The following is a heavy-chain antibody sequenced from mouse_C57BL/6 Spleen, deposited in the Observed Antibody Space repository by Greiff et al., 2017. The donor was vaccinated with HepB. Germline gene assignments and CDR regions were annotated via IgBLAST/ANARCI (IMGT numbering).Heavy chain of an antibody. Sequence: EVQLVESGGGLVKPGGSLKLSCAASGFTFSDYGIHWVRQAPEKGLEWVAYISSGSSTIYYADTVKGRFTISRDNAKNTLFLQMTSLRSEDTAMYYCARTSNWAFAYWGQGTLVTVSA. J-gene: IGHJ3*01. CDR1: GFTFSDYG. V-gene: IGHV5-17*01. CDR3: ARTSNWAFAY. CDR2: ISSGSSTI. D-gene: IGHD4-1*01.